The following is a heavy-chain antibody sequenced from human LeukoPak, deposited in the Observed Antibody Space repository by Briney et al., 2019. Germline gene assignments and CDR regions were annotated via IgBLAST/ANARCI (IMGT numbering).Heavy chain of an antibody. V-gene: IGHV4-59*08. J-gene: IGHJ4*02. D-gene: IGHD1-14*01. CDR2: IHNSGRT. CDR3: ARHGTISSDSYFDY. CDR1: GGSVSSYY. Sequence: PETSDLTCSVSGGSVSSYYWSWIRQSPGKGLEWIGYIHNSGRTNYNPSLKSRVTGFVDTSKNQVSLRLSSVTAADTAVYYCARHGTISSDSYFDYWGQGALLTVPS.